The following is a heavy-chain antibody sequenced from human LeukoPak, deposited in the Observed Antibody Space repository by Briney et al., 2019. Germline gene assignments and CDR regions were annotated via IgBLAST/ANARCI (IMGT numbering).Heavy chain of an antibody. CDR3: ARVQPPFDY. Sequence: SETLSLTCTVSGGSISSYYWSWIRQPAGKALEWIGSINYSGSTYYNPSLRSRVTISVDTSKNQFSLKLSSVTAADTAVYYCARVQPPFDYWGQGTLVTVSS. CDR2: INYSGST. CDR1: GGSISSYY. D-gene: IGHD6-13*01. V-gene: IGHV4-59*05. J-gene: IGHJ4*02.